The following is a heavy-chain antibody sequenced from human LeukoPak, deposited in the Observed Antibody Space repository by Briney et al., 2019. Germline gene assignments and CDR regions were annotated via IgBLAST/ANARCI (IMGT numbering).Heavy chain of an antibody. CDR2: ISSSSSYI. Sequence: PGGSLRLSCAASGFTFSSYSMNWVRQAPGKGLEWVSSISSSSSYIYYADSVKGRFTISRDNAKNSLYLQMNSLRAEDTAVYYCARDLSSTVVVITAHDAFDIWGQGTMVTVSS. D-gene: IGHD3-22*01. V-gene: IGHV3-21*01. J-gene: IGHJ3*02. CDR3: ARDLSSTVVVITAHDAFDI. CDR1: GFTFSSYS.